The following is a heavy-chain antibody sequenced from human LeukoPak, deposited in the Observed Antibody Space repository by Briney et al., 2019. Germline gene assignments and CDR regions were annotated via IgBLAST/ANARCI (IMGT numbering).Heavy chain of an antibody. V-gene: IGHV4-59*05. CDR2: IYYSGST. D-gene: IGHD2-15*01. CDR1: GGSISSYY. CDR3: ARQVVAARRTHDY. J-gene: IGHJ4*02. Sequence: PSETLSLTCTVSGGSISSYYWSWIRQPPGKGLEWIGSIYYSGSTYYNPSLKSRVTISVDTSKNQFSLKLSSVTAADTAVYYCARQVVAARRTHDYWGQGTLVTVSS.